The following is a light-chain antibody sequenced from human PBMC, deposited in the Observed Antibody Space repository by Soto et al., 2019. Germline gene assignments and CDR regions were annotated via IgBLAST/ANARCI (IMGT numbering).Light chain of an antibody. CDR3: EQAGSFPIT. J-gene: IGKJ5*01. V-gene: IGKV1-12*01. CDR2: DAS. Sequence: DIQMTQSPSSVSASVGDRVTITCRASQSIWRLLAWYQQKPGKAPELLIYDASSLQSGVPPRFSGSGSGTDFTLTISSLQPEDFATYYCEQAGSFPITFGQGTRLEIK. CDR1: QSIWRL.